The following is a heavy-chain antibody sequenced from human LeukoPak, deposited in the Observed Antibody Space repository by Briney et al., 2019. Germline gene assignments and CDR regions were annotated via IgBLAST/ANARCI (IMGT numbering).Heavy chain of an antibody. CDR3: ARANIAVAGTGFDY. CDR2: IIPIFGTA. V-gene: IGHV1-69*05. D-gene: IGHD6-19*01. J-gene: IGHJ4*02. CDR1: GGTFSSYA. Sequence: SVKVSCKASGGTFSSYAISWVRQAPGQGLEWMGRIIPIFGTANYAQKFQGIVTITTDESTSTAYMELSSLRSEDTAVYYCARANIAVAGTGFDYWGQGTLVTVSS.